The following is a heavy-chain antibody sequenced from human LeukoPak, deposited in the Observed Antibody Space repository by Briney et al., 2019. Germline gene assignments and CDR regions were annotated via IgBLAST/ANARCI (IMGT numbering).Heavy chain of an antibody. CDR2: INHSGST. Sequence: SETLSLTCAVYGGSFSGYYWSWIRQPPGKGLEWIGEINHSGSTNYNLSLKSRVTISVDTSKNQFSLKLSSVTAADTAVYYCARADKDAGYFDYWGQGTLVTVSS. D-gene: IGHD3-10*01. CDR1: GGSFSGYY. V-gene: IGHV4-34*01. J-gene: IGHJ4*02. CDR3: ARADKDAGYFDY.